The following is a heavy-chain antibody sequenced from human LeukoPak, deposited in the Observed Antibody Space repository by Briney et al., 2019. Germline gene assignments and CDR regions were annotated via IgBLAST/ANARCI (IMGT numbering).Heavy chain of an antibody. CDR1: GGSISSYY. J-gene: IGHJ4*02. Sequence: SETLSLTCTVSGGSISSYYWSWIRQPAGKGLEWIGRIYTSGSTNYNPSLKSRVTMSLDTSKNQFSLKLSSMTAADTAVYYCARDTVYYDSSGYLGVFDYWGQGTLVTISS. CDR2: IYTSGST. CDR3: ARDTVYYDSSGYLGVFDY. D-gene: IGHD3-22*01. V-gene: IGHV4-4*07.